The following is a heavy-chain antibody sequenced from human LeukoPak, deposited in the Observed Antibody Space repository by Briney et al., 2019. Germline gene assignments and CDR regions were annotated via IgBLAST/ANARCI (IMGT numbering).Heavy chain of an antibody. CDR2: IRHKANSYTT. Sequence: GGSLRLSCAASGFTFSDHYMDWVRQAPGKGLEWVGRIRHKANSYTTDYAASVIGRFTISRDDSKNSLYLQMNSLKIEDTAVYYCTRAGDGYTYWGQGTLVTVSS. CDR1: GFTFSDHY. D-gene: IGHD5-24*01. V-gene: IGHV3-72*01. J-gene: IGHJ4*02. CDR3: TRAGDGYTY.